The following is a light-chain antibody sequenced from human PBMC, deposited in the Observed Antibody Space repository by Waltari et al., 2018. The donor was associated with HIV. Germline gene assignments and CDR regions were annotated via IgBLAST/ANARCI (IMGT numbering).Light chain of an antibody. V-gene: IGLV1-47*01. CDR2: RDN. CDR3: ATWDDSLSGVV. Sequence: QSVLTQPPSASGTPGQRVTIPCSGSRSNIGSNSVYWYQQLPGTAPKLLIYRDNQRLSGVPDRFSGSKSGTSASLAISGLRSDDEADYYCATWDDSLSGVVFGGGTKVTVL. CDR1: RSNIGSNS. J-gene: IGLJ2*01.